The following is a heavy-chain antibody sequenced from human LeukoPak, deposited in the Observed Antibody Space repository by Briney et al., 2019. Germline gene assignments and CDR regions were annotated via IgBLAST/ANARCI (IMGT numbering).Heavy chain of an antibody. V-gene: IGHV1-3*01. Sequence: ASVKVSCKASGYTFTSYDINWVRQATGQRLEWMGWINAGNGNTKYSQKFQGRVTITRDTSASTAYMELSSLRSEDTAVYYCARFRDGDYLGNAFDIWGQGTMVTVSS. CDR1: GYTFTSYD. D-gene: IGHD4-17*01. J-gene: IGHJ3*02. CDR2: INAGNGNT. CDR3: ARFRDGDYLGNAFDI.